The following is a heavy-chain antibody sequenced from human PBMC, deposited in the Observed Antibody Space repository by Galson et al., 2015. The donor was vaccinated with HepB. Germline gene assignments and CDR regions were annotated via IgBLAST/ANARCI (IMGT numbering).Heavy chain of an antibody. CDR3: ATRSGASGWYSYFQH. CDR1: GFSFTRYA. Sequence: SLRLSCAASGFSFTRYAMTWVRQAPGKGLEWVSSITSSGGNSYYTDSVKGRFTVSRDNSKNTVYLQMNSLRVEDTAVYYCATRSGASGWYSYFQHWGQGTLVTVSS. CDR2: ITSSGGNS. J-gene: IGHJ1*01. V-gene: IGHV3-23*01. D-gene: IGHD6-19*01.